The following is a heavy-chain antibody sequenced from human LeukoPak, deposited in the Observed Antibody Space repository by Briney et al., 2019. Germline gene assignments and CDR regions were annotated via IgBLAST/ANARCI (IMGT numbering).Heavy chain of an antibody. CDR3: ARDLGYYGSGSYYNYFDY. CDR2: IIPIFGTA. D-gene: IGHD3-10*01. J-gene: IGHJ4*02. CDR1: GGTFSSYA. V-gene: IGHV1-69*05. Sequence: SVKVSCKASGGTFSSYAISWVRQAPGQGLEWMGGIIPIFGTANYAQKFQGRVTITTDESTSTAYMELSSLRSEDTAVYYCARDLGYYGSGSYYNYFDYWGQRTLDTVSS.